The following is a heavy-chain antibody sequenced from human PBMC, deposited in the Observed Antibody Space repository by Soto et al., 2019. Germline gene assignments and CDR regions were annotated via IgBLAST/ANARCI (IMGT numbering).Heavy chain of an antibody. D-gene: IGHD3-10*01. Sequence: SETLSLTCTVSGGSISSYYWSWIRQPPGKGLEWIGYIYYSGSTNYNPSLKSRVTISVDTSKNQFSLKLSSVTAADTAVYYCASAALWFGEGLGGFDYWGQGTLVTVSS. J-gene: IGHJ4*02. V-gene: IGHV4-59*01. CDR2: IYYSGST. CDR3: ASAALWFGEGLGGFDY. CDR1: GGSISSYY.